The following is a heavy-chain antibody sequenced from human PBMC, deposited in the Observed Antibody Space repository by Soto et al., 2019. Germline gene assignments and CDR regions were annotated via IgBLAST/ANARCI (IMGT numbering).Heavy chain of an antibody. CDR2: ISANNGNT. CDR3: ARRRIAAAGTKNYYYYYYGMDV. Sequence: ASVKVSCKDSGGTFSTYSMFWVRQAPGQGLEWMGRISANNGNTNYAQRLQGRVTMTTDTSTSTAYMELRSLRSDDTAVYYCARRRIAAAGTKNYYYYYYGMDVWGQGTTVTVSS. D-gene: IGHD6-13*01. V-gene: IGHV1-18*01. CDR1: GGTFSTYS. J-gene: IGHJ6*02.